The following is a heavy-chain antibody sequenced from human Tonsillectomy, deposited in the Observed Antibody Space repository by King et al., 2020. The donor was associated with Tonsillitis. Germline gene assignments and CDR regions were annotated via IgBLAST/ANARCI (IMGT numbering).Heavy chain of an antibody. V-gene: IGHV5-10-1*03. CDR3: ATPAGGSGYRVAFDV. CDR2: IDPTDSYT. D-gene: IGHD3-22*01. CDR1: GYSFTKFW. Sequence: QLVQSGAEVKKPGESLRISCKGSGYSFTKFWINWVRQMPGKGLEWVGRIDPTDSYTNYSPSFQGHVTISVDKSITTAYLQWSSLKASDSAIFSCATPAGGSGYRVAFDVWGQGTAVTVSS. J-gene: IGHJ3*01.